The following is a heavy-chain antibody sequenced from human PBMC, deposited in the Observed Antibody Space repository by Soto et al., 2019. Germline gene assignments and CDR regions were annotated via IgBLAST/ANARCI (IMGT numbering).Heavy chain of an antibody. CDR3: ARAVDYYDSSGYYTHEYFQH. J-gene: IGHJ1*01. CDR2: ISAYNGNT. D-gene: IGHD3-22*01. CDR1: GYTFTTYG. V-gene: IGHV1-18*01. Sequence: QVQLVQSGGEVKKPGASVKVSCKASGYTFTTYGITWVRQGPGQGLEWTGWISAYNGNTNYAQKVQGRVTMTTDTSSTTAYKXLRSLRSDDTAVYYCARAVDYYDSSGYYTHEYFQHWGQGTLVTVSS.